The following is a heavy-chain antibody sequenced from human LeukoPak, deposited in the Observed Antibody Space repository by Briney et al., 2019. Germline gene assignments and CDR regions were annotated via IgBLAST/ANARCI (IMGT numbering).Heavy chain of an antibody. CDR1: GFSFSNSW. J-gene: IGHJ1*01. D-gene: IGHD3-22*01. V-gene: IGHV3-74*01. CDR3: ARAPSEIGGYYPEYFRH. CDR2: INSDGTTT. Sequence: GGSLRLSCAASGFSFSNSWMHWVRQAPGKGLVWVSRINSDGTTTNYADSVKGRFTISRDNAKNTVSLQMNGLRAEDTGVYYCARAPSEIGGYYPEYFRHWGQGTLVTVSS.